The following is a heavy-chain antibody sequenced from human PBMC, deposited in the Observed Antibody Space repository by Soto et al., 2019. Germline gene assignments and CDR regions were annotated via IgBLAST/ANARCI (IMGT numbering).Heavy chain of an antibody. CDR3: TRHVLRNNRFDS. CDR1: GGSISSDY. D-gene: IGHD1-20*01. Sequence: QVQLQESGPGLVKPSETLSLTCTVSGGSISSDYWSWIRQPPGKGLEWIGYIYYSGSTRYNPSLQSRVIISLDTSNSQFSLNLTSVTAADTAVYYCTRHVLRNNRFDSWGQGTLVAVSS. CDR2: IYYSGST. V-gene: IGHV4-59*08. J-gene: IGHJ4*02.